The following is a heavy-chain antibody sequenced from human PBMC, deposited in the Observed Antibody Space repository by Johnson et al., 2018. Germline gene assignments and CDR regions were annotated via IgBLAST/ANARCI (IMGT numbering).Heavy chain of an antibody. V-gene: IGHV3-7*01. J-gene: IGHJ3*01. CDR2: INQDGCET. CDR3: ARGNSLAS. Sequence: QLVESGGGLVQPGGSLRLSCAVSGFTFTSSWMSWVRQAPGKGLEWVANINQDGCETHYVDSVRGRFSISRDNAKNSLYLQMNSLRVEDTAVYYCARGNSLASWAQGTKVTVSS. D-gene: IGHD2/OR15-2a*01. CDR1: GFTFTSSW.